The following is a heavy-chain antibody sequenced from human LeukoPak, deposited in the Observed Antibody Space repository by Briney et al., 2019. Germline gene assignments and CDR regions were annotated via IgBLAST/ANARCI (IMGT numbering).Heavy chain of an antibody. Sequence: ASVKVSCKASEFTFTDSLMQWVGQARGQRLEWIGWIVVGSGNTNYAQKFQERVTITRDMSTSTAYMELSSLRSEDTAVYYCATGSGWYSPDYWGQGTLVTVSS. CDR3: ATGSGWYSPDY. V-gene: IGHV1-58*02. CDR1: EFTFTDSL. J-gene: IGHJ4*02. D-gene: IGHD6-19*01. CDR2: IVVGSGNT.